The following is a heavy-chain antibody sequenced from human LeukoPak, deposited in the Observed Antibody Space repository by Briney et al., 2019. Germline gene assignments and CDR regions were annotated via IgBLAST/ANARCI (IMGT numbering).Heavy chain of an antibody. CDR2: ISGSGGST. D-gene: IGHD3-22*01. Sequence: PGGSLRLSCAASGFTFSSYAMSWVRQAPGKGLEWVSAISGSGGSTYYADSVKGRFTISRDNSKNTLYLQMNSLRAEDTAVYYCAKEGAYYYDSSGYSTFDYWGQGTLVTVSS. J-gene: IGHJ4*02. V-gene: IGHV3-23*01. CDR3: AKEGAYYYDSSGYSTFDY. CDR1: GFTFSSYA.